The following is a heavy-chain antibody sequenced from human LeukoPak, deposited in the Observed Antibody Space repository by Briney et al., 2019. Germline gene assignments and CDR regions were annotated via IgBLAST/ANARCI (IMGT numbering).Heavy chain of an antibody. CDR3: ARDQQANYYYYYMDV. J-gene: IGHJ6*03. V-gene: IGHV4-59*12. Sequence: PSETLSLTCTVSGGSISSYYWSWIRQPPGKGLEWIGYIYYSGSTNYNPSLKSRVTISVDTSKNQFSLQLNSVTPEDTAVYYCARDQQANYYYYYMDVWGKGTTVTVSS. CDR2: IYYSGST. CDR1: GGSISSYY. D-gene: IGHD6-13*01.